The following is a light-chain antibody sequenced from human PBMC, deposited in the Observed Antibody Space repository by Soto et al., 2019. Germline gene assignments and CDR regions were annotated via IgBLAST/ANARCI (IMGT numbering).Light chain of an antibody. J-gene: IGKJ1*01. CDR1: QNISKY. CDR2: AAS. Sequence: IQVKQSASSVSASVGDRVTITCRASQNISKYLNWYQQKLGKAPKLLIYAASSLQSGVPSRFSGSGSGTDFTLSISSLQPEDFATYYCHQTYGKHRTFGQATKVDI. V-gene: IGKV1-39*01. CDR3: HQTYGKHRT.